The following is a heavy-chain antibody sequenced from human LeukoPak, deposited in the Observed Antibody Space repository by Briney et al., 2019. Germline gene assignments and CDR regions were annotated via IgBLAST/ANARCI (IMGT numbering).Heavy chain of an antibody. J-gene: IGHJ4*02. Sequence: GRFTISRDNAKNSLYLQMNSQRAEDTAVYYCARDGDYYFDYWGQGTLVTVSS. CDR3: ARDGDYYFDY. V-gene: IGHV3-11*05. D-gene: IGHD4-17*01.